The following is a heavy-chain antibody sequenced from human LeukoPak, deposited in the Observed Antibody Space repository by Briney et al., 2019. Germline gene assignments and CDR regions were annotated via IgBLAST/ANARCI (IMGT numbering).Heavy chain of an antibody. J-gene: IGHJ4*02. CDR1: GYSIRSGYY. V-gene: IGHV4-38-2*01. CDR2: IYDSGRP. Sequence: SETLSLTCAVSGYSIRSGYYWGWIRQPPGKGVEWSASIYDSGRPYYDPSLKRRVTISVDTSTKQFSLKLTSVTAADTAVYYCARAWDSSGYVDYWGQGTLVTVSS. D-gene: IGHD3-22*01. CDR3: ARAWDSSGYVDY.